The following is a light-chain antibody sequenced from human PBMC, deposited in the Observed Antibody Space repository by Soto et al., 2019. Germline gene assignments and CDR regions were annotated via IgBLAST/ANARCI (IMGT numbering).Light chain of an antibody. CDR3: QQYSSSSVT. CDR2: KAS. CDR1: QSISNW. J-gene: IGKJ2*01. V-gene: IGKV1-5*03. Sequence: DIQMTQSPSSLSASVGDRVTITCRASQSISNWLAWFQQKPGKAPKLLIQKASSLESGVPSRFSGGGSGTEFTLTISSLQPDDFATYYCQQYSSSSVTFGQGTNLEI.